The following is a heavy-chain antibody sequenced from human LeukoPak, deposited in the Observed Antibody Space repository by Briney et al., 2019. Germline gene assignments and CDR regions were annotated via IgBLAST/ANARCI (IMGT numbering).Heavy chain of an antibody. CDR3: ARRDRTGWYNFDY. CDR2: IDPSDSYT. J-gene: IGHJ4*02. V-gene: IGHV5-10-1*01. D-gene: IGHD6-19*01. CDR1: GYSFTSYW. Sequence: GESLKISCKGSGYSFTSYWSSWVRQMPGKGLEWMGRIDPSDSYTNYSPSFQGHVIITVDESISTAYLQWSSLKGSDTAMYYCARRDRTGWYNFDYWGQGTLVTVSS.